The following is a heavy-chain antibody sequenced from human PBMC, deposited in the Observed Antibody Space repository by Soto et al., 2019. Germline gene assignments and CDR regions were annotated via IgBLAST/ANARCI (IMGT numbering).Heavy chain of an antibody. Sequence: GGSLRLSCSASGFTFSSYAMHWVRQAPGKGLECVSYISSSSSSIFYTDSVKGRFTISRDNAKNSLYLQMNSLRAEDTAVYYCARSIAARLNWFDPWGQGTLVTVSS. V-gene: IGHV3-48*04. CDR3: ARSIAARLNWFDP. CDR1: GFTFSSYA. J-gene: IGHJ5*02. CDR2: ISSSSSSI. D-gene: IGHD6-6*01.